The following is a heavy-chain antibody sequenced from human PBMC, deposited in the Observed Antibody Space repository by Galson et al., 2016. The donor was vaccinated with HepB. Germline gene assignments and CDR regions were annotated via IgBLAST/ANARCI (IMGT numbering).Heavy chain of an antibody. J-gene: IGHJ4*02. D-gene: IGHD4-23*01. CDR3: AKDSGNSAGSYDH. CDR1: GFTFSTYA. V-gene: IGHV3-23*01. CDR2: LGGSGGDK. Sequence: SLRLSCAASGFTFSTYAMGWVRQAPGEGLEWVSGLGGSGGDKHYADSVTGRFTISRHNGKNILYRYMNSLRVDDTAVYFCAKDSGNSAGSYDHWGQGTLVTVSS.